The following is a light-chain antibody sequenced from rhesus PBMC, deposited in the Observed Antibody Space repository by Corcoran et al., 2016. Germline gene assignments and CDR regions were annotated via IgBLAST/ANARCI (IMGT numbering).Light chain of an antibody. CDR2: KAS. J-gene: IGKJ2*01. CDR1: QGISYW. V-gene: IGKV1-21*01. CDR3: QQYYSAPYN. Sequence: DIQMTQSPSSLSASVGDRVTITCRASQGISYWLAWYQQKPGKAPNLLIYKASNLQSGVPSRFSGSGSGTDFTLHISSLQPEDFATYYCQQYYSAPYNFGQGTKVEIK.